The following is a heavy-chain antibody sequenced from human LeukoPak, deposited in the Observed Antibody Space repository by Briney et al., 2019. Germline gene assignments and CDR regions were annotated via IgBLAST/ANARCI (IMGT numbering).Heavy chain of an antibody. D-gene: IGHD1-26*01. Sequence: SQTLSLTCTVSAYSIDNYYWSWLRQPPGKGLEWIGCVSYSGTPDYNPSLKSRATISLDTSRNQFSLQLSSVTAADTAEYYCARQKWDRLTYYYYGMDVWGQGTTVTVSS. CDR1: AYSIDNYY. V-gene: IGHV4-59*08. J-gene: IGHJ6*02. CDR2: VSYSGTP. CDR3: ARQKWDRLTYYYYGMDV.